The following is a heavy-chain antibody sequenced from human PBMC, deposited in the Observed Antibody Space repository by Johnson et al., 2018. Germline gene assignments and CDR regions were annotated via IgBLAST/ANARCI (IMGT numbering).Heavy chain of an antibody. J-gene: IGHJ6*03. CDR2: ISYSGST. D-gene: IGHD1-26*01. V-gene: IGHV4-59*01. CDR3: ARGGAYYYYMGV. Sequence: QVQLQESGPGLVKPSETLSLTCTVSGGSISSYYWSWIRQPPGKGLEWIGYISYSGSTNYNPSLKSRVTISVDTPKNQFPLKLSSLTAADTAVYYCARGGAYYYYMGVWGKGTTVTVSS. CDR1: GGSISSYY.